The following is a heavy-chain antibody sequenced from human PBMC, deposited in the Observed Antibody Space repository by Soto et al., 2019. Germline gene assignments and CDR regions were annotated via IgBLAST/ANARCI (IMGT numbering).Heavy chain of an antibody. CDR3: ARDGGRLMIASIDV. Sequence: SETLCLTCTVSDGSISDYYWSWIRQPAGKGLEWIGRICASGGTNYNPSLKRRVTMSVDTSKNQFSLRLSSVTAAGTAAYYCARDGGRLMIASIDVWGRGTTVTVSS. J-gene: IGHJ6*02. V-gene: IGHV4-4*07. D-gene: IGHD3-16*01. CDR1: DGSISDYY. CDR2: ICASGGT.